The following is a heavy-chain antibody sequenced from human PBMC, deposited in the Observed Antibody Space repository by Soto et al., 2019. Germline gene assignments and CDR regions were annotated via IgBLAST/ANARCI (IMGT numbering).Heavy chain of an antibody. CDR3: ARDNFSGSYPNANYQYYYGMDV. CDR2: IIPIFGTA. J-gene: IGHJ6*02. CDR1: GGTFSSYA. D-gene: IGHD1-26*01. Sequence: QVPLVQSGAEVKKPGSSVKVSCKASGGTFSSYAISWVRQAPGQGLEWMGGIIPIFGTANYAQKFQGRVTITADKSTSTAYMELSSLRSEDTAVYYCARDNFSGSYPNANYQYYYGMDVWGQGTTVTVSS. V-gene: IGHV1-69*06.